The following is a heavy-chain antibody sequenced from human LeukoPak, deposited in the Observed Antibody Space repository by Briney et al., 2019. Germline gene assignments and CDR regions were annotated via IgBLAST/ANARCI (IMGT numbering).Heavy chain of an antibody. V-gene: IGHV1-3*01. D-gene: IGHD3-22*01. CDR1: GYTFTSYA. J-gene: IGHJ4*02. Sequence: ASVKVSCKASGYTFTSYAMHWVRQAPGQRLEWMGWINAGNGNTKYSQKFQGRVTITRDTSASTAYMELSSLRSEDTAVYYCARDYYDSSGYYLGGIDYWGQGTLVTVSP. CDR3: ARDYYDSSGYYLGGIDY. CDR2: INAGNGNT.